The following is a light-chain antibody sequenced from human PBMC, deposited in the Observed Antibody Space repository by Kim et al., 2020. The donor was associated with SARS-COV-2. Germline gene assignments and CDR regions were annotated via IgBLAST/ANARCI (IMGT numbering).Light chain of an antibody. V-gene: IGLV2-14*03. CDR2: DVS. J-gene: IGLJ2*01. CDR3: ISHTSTSALEL. Sequence: QSVLTQPASVSGSPGQSITISCTGSSSDIGAYDYVSWFQQHPGKAPKLIIFDVSDRPSGISDRFSGSKSANTASLTISGLQAEDEAHYYCISHTSTSALELFGGGTQLTVL. CDR1: SSDIGAYDY.